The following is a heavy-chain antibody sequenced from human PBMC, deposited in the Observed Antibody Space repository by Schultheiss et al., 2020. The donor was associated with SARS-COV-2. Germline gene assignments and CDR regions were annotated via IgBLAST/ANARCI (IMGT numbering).Heavy chain of an antibody. Sequence: GGSLRLSCAASGFSFSDHSMDWVRQTPGKGPEWLAHISTGSDTVHYADSVKGRFTISRDNSKNTLYLQMNSLRAEDTAVYYCAKRGKAAHCSSTSCYTGNDFDYWGQGTLVTVAS. CDR1: GFSFSDHS. J-gene: IGHJ4*02. CDR2: ISTGSDTV. CDR3: AKRGKAAHCSSTSCYTGNDFDY. D-gene: IGHD2-2*02. V-gene: IGHV3-48*01.